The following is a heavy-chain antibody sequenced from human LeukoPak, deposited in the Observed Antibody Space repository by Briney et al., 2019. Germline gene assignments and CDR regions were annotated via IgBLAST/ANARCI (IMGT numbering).Heavy chain of an antibody. D-gene: IGHD4-17*01. CDR2: ISSGGGTT. V-gene: IGHV3-23*01. Sequence: GGSLRLSCAASGFTFSSYAMNWVRQAPGKGLEWVSAISSGGGTTYYADSVKGRFTISRDNSKNTLFLQMNSLRAEDTAVYYCASSPTVTDYWGQGTLVTVSS. CDR3: ASSPTVTDY. J-gene: IGHJ4*02. CDR1: GFTFSSYA.